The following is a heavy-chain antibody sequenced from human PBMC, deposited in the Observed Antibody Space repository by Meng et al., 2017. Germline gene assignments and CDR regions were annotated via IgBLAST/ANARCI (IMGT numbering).Heavy chain of an antibody. CDR3: ARGDQGQVCPRR. CDR2: IYSGGST. Sequence: GQLVWTGGGFFQPGGSLRLSCAASGFTVSSNYMSWVRQPPGKGLEWVSVIYSGGSTYYADSVKGRFTISRDNSKNTLYLQMNSLRAEDTAVYYCARGDQGQVCPRRWGQGTLVTVSS. D-gene: IGHD2-2*01. CDR1: GFTVSSNY. J-gene: IGHJ4*02. V-gene: IGHV3-53*02.